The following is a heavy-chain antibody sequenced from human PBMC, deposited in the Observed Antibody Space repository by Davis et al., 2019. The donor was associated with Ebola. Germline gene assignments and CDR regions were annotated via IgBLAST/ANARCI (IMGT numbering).Heavy chain of an antibody. J-gene: IGHJ4*02. CDR1: GFTFSAYW. D-gene: IGHD7-27*01. CDR3: ARDTWGGPGH. CDR2: ISSDGSST. Sequence: GALKISCAASGFTFSAYWMHWVRQVPGKGLVWVSRISSDGSSTTYADSVKGRFTISRDNAKNTVNLQMNSLRAEDTAVYYCARDTWGGPGHWGQGTLVTVSS. V-gene: IGHV3-74*03.